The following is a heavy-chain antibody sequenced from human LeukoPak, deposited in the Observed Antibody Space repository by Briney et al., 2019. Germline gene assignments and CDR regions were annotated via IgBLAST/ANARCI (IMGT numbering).Heavy chain of an antibody. D-gene: IGHD3-16*01. CDR1: GFTFSSYW. Sequence: PGGSLRLSCAASGFTFSSYWMSWVRQAPGKGLEWVANIKQDGSEKYYVGSVKGRFTISRDNSKNTVYLQTNSLRAEDAAVYYCLPDYDYSPTVADPSPHFFDYWSRGTLVTVSS. CDR2: IKQDGSEK. CDR3: LPDYDYSPTVADPSPHFFDY. V-gene: IGHV3-7*01. J-gene: IGHJ4*02.